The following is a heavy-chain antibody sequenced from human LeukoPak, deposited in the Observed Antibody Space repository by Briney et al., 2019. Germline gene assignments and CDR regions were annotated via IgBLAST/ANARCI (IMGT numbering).Heavy chain of an antibody. D-gene: IGHD5-12*01. CDR2: IYYSGST. V-gene: IGHV4-59*01. Sequence: SETLSLTCTVSGVSISSYYWSWIRQPPGKGLEWIGHIYYSGSTNYNPSLKSRVTISVDTSKNQFSLKLSSVTAADTAVYYCASANGLNIVATIPPIPGGWFDPWGQGTLVTVSS. CDR1: GVSISSYY. J-gene: IGHJ5*02. CDR3: ASANGLNIVATIPPIPGGWFDP.